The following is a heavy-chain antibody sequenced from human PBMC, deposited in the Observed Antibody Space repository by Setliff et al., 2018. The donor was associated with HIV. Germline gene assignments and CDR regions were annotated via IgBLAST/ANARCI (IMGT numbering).Heavy chain of an antibody. V-gene: IGHV3-7*03. CDR1: GFIFSTYG. D-gene: IGHD3-10*01. J-gene: IGHJ4*02. CDR2: IKQDGSEK. CDR3: ALLWPLDY. Sequence: PGGSLRLSCEASGFIFSTYGMHWVRQAPGKGLEWVANIKQDGSEKYYVDSVKGRFTISRDNADNSLYLQMNSLRGEDTAIYYCALLWPLDYWGQGALVTVSS.